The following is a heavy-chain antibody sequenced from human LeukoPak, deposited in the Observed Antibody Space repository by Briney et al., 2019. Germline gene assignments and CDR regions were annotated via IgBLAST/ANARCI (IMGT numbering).Heavy chain of an antibody. CDR1: GGSISSYY. V-gene: IGHV4-4*07. CDR3: AREWCSGGSCYSYYYYYGMDV. CDR2: IYTSGST. J-gene: IGHJ6*02. D-gene: IGHD2-15*01. Sequence: SETLSLTCTVSGGSISSYYWSWIRQPAGKGLEWIGRIYTSGSTNYNPSLKSRVTMSVDTSKNQFSLKLSSVTAADTAVYYCAREWCSGGSCYSYYYYYGMDVWGQGTTVTVSS.